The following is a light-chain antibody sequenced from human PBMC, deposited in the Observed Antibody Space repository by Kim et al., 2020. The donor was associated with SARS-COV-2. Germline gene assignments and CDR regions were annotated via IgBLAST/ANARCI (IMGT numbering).Light chain of an antibody. V-gene: IGLV2-14*03. CDR2: DVS. Sequence: GQSITISCAGTSSDVGGHNYVSWYQQRPGKAPKLRIYDVSYRPSGISSRFSGSKSANTASLTISGLQPEDEADYYCSSYTTNSHWVFGGGTQLTVL. CDR3: SSYTTNSHWV. J-gene: IGLJ3*02. CDR1: SSDVGGHNY.